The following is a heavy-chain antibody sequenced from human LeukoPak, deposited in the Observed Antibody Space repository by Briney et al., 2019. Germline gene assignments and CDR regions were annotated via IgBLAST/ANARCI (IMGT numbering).Heavy chain of an antibody. CDR2: IYYSGST. CDR3: ARVLKAYYYDSSGPFDY. CDR1: GGSISSYY. D-gene: IGHD3-22*01. V-gene: IGHV4-59*01. Sequence: SETLSLXCTVSGGSISSYYWSWIRPPPGKGLEWIGYIYYSGSTNYNPSLKSRVTISVDTSKNQFSLKLSSVTAADTAVYYCARVLKAYYYDSSGPFDYWGQGTLVTVSS. J-gene: IGHJ4*02.